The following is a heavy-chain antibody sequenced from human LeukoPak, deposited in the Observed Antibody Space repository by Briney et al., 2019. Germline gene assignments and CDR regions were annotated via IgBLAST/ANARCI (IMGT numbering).Heavy chain of an antibody. J-gene: IGHJ6*03. CDR3: ARVEEWFGEVLHFYMDV. Sequence: PGGSLRLSCAASGFTFSSYTMNWVRQTPGKGLEWVSSISGSGNHIHYHDSVKGRFTISRDNAKKSLYLQMNSLRAEDTAMYYCARVEEWFGEVLHFYMDVWGKGTTVTVSS. V-gene: IGHV3-21*01. D-gene: IGHD3-10*01. CDR1: GFTFSSYT. CDR2: ISGSGNHI.